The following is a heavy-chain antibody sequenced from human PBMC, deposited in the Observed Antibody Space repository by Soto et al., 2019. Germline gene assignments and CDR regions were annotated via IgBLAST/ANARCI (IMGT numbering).Heavy chain of an antibody. Sequence: GLPLKVSCKGSGYRFTSYWVGWVLQIPGKGLEWMGIIYPGDSDTRYSPSFQGQVTIPADKSISTAYLQWSSLKASDTAMYYCARLGYLAAAGTNPSYDYWGQGTLVTVSS. V-gene: IGHV5-51*01. CDR1: GYRFTSYW. CDR2: IYPGDSDT. D-gene: IGHD6-13*01. CDR3: ARLGYLAAAGTNPSYDY. J-gene: IGHJ4*02.